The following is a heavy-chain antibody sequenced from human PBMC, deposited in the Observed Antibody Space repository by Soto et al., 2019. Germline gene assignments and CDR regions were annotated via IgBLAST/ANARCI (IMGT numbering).Heavy chain of an antibody. J-gene: IGHJ4*02. CDR3: ARDHASDYGDFADF. D-gene: IGHD4-17*01. CDR1: GFTFGDYS. Sequence: QVQLVASGGDLVEPGGSLRLSCAASGFTFGDYSMSWIRQAPGKGLEWVSYISGSGSILYYSDSVKGRFTISRDNAKNSLYLQMNSLRVDDTALYYCARDHASDYGDFADFWGQGTLVTVSS. CDR2: ISGSGSIL. V-gene: IGHV3-11*01.